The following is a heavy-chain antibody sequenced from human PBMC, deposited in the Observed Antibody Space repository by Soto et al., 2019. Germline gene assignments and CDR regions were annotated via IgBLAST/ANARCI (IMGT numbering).Heavy chain of an antibody. CDR3: ARDSVGLLFDY. V-gene: IGHV4-59*01. CDR1: GGSISSYY. J-gene: IGHJ4*02. Sequence: SETLSLTCTVSGGSISSYYWSWIRQPPGKGLEWIGYIYYSGSTNYNPSLKSRVTISVDTSKNQFSLKLSSVTAADTAVYYCARDSVGLLFDYWGQGTLVTVSS. CDR2: IYYSGST. D-gene: IGHD2-15*01.